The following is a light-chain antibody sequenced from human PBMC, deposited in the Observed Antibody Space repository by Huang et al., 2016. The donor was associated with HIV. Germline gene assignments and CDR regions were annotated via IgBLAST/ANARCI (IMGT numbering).Light chain of an antibody. J-gene: IGKJ2*01. CDR2: DAS. CDR3: QQYDNLPYT. V-gene: IGKV1-33*01. CDR1: QDISNY. Sequence: DIQMTQSPSSLSASVGDRVTITCQASQDISNYLNWYQQKPGKAPKRRIYDASNLETGVPSRFSGSGSGTDFTFTISSLQPEDIATYYCQQYDNLPYTFGQGTKLEIK.